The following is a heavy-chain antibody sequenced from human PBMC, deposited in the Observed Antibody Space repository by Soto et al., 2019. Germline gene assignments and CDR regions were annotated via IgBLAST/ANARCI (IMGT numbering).Heavy chain of an antibody. CDR1: GFTFSSYA. CDR3: ARFYYDSSGYLPSPYYYYYGMDV. D-gene: IGHD3-22*01. V-gene: IGHV3-30-3*01. J-gene: IGHJ6*02. CDR2: ISYGGSNK. Sequence: GGALRLSCAASGFTFSSYAMHLGRQAPGKGLEWVAVISYGGSNKYYADSVKGRFTISRDNAKNSLYLQMNSLRAEDTAVYYCARFYYDSSGYLPSPYYYYYGMDVWGQGTTVTVSS.